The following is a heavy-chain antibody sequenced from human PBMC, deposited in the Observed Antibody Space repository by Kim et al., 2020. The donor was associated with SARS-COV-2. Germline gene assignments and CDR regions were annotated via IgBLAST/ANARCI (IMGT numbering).Heavy chain of an antibody. J-gene: IGHJ6*02. CDR3: ARSDCSGGSCSYYYYGMDV. CDR2: IYYSGST. V-gene: IGHV4-59*01. D-gene: IGHD2-15*01. CDR1: GGSISSYY. Sequence: SETLSLTCTVSGGSISSYYWSWIRQPPGKGLEWIGYIYYSGSTNYNPSLKSRVTISVDTSKNQFSLKLSSVTAADTAVYYCARSDCSGGSCSYYYYGMDVWGQGTTVTVSS.